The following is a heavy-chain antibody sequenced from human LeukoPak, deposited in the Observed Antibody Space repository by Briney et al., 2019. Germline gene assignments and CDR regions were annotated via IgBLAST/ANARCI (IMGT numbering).Heavy chain of an antibody. D-gene: IGHD6-19*01. J-gene: IGHJ4*02. V-gene: IGHV4-59*01. CDR1: GGSISSYY. CDR3: ASDVAGPRQYYFDY. CDR2: IYYSGRT. Sequence: SETLSLTCTVSGGSISSYYWSWIRQPPGKGLEWIGYIYYSGRTNYNPSLKSRVTMSVDTSKNQFSLKLSSVTAADTAVYYCASDVAGPRQYYFDYWGQGTLVTVSS.